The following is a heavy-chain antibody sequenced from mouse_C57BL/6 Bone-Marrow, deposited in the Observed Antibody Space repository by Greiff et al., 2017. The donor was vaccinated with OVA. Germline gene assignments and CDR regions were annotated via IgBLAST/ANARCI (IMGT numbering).Heavy chain of an antibody. J-gene: IGHJ1*03. V-gene: IGHV1-15*01. D-gene: IGHD1-1*01. CDR2: IDPETGGT. CDR3: TRFGYCGSSYRSWYFDV. CDR1: GYTFTDYE. Sequence: QVQLQQSGAELVRPGASVTLSCKASGYTFTDYEMHWVKQTPVHGLEWIGAIDPETGGTAYNQKFKGKAILTADKSSSTAYMELRSLTSEDSAVYSGTRFGYCGSSYRSWYFDVWGTGTTVTVSS.